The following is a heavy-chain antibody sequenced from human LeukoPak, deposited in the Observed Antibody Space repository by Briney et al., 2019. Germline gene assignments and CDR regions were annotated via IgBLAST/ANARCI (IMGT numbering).Heavy chain of an antibody. D-gene: IGHD5-18*01. CDR3: AKWGYSYGRYYHYYGMDV. CDR1: GFTFDDYA. Sequence: PGGSLRLSCAASGFTFDDYAMHWVRQAPGKGLEWVSGISWNSGSIGYADSVKGRFTISRDNAKNSLYLQMNSLRAEDAALYYCAKWGYSYGRYYHYYGMDVWGQGTTVTVSS. J-gene: IGHJ6*02. CDR2: ISWNSGSI. V-gene: IGHV3-9*01.